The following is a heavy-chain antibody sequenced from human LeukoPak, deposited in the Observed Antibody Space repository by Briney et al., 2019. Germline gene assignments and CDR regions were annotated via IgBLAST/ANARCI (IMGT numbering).Heavy chain of an antibody. CDR1: GGSFSGYY. J-gene: IGHJ5*02. D-gene: IGHD2-21*01. CDR3: ASKMIEDNWFDP. Sequence: SETLSLTCAVYGGSFSGYYWSWIRQPPGKGLEWIGEINHSGSTNYNPSLKSRVTISVDTSKNQFSLKLSSVTAADTAVYYCASKMIEDNWFDPWGQGTLVTVSS. V-gene: IGHV4-34*01. CDR2: INHSGST.